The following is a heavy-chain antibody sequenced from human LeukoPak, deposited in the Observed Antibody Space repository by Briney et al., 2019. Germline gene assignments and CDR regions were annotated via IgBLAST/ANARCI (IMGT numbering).Heavy chain of an antibody. D-gene: IGHD3-22*01. CDR2: IKEDGSKK. V-gene: IGHV3-7*03. CDR1: GFTFSSCW. Sequence: GGSLRLSCAASGFTFSSCWMTWVRQAPGKGLEWVANIKEDGSKKNYVDSVKGRFTIFRDNAKNSLYLQMNSLRAEDTAVYYWATPLDYYDSSGYHQGGDWGQGTLVTVSS. J-gene: IGHJ4*02. CDR3: ATPLDYYDSSGYHQGGD.